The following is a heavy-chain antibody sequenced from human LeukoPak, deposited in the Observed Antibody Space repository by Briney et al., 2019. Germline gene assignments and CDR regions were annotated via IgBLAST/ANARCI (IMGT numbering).Heavy chain of an antibody. CDR2: IYYSGST. J-gene: IGHJ4*02. D-gene: IGHD5-18*01. CDR3: ARDGDTAMYYFDY. V-gene: IGHV4-39*07. CDR1: GGSISSSSNY. Sequence: SETLSLTCTVSGGSISSSSNYWGWIRQPPGKGLEWIGSIYYSGSTYYNPSLKSRVTISVDTSKNQFSLKLSSVTAADTAVYYCARDGDTAMYYFDYWGQGTLVTVSS.